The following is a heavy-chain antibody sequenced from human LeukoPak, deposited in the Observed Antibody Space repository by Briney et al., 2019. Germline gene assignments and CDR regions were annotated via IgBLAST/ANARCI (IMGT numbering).Heavy chain of an antibody. J-gene: IGHJ4*02. V-gene: IGHV4-59*01. D-gene: IGHD6-13*01. Sequence: SETLSLTCTVSGGSISSYYWSWIRQPPGKGLEWIGYINYSGSTNYNPSLKSRVTISVDTSKNQFSLKLSSVTAADTAVYYCARARRIAAADYWGQGTLVTVSS. CDR3: ARARRIAAADY. CDR1: GGSISSYY. CDR2: INYSGST.